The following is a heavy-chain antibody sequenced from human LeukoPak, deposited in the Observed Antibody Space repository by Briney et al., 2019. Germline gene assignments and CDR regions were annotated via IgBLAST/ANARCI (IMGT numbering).Heavy chain of an antibody. V-gene: IGHV1-2*02. CDR1: GYTFTGNF. Sequence: GASVKVSCKTSGYTFTGNFMHWARQAPGQGPEWMGWINPNNGGTNYAQKFQGRVTMTRDTSISTAYLQWSSLKASDTAMYYCARLDDYGGNSGGFDYWGQGTLVTVSS. D-gene: IGHD4-23*01. J-gene: IGHJ4*02. CDR2: INPNNGGT. CDR3: ARLDDYGGNSGGFDY.